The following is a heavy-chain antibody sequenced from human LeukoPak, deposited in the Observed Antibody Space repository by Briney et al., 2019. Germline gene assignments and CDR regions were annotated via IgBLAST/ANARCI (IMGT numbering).Heavy chain of an antibody. J-gene: IGHJ4*02. Sequence: GGSLRLSCAASGFTFSSYGMHWVRQAPGKGLEWVAVISYDGSNKYYADSVKGRFTISRDNSKNTLYPQMNSLRAEDTAVYYCAKVLPFYYGSGSPFDYWGQGTLVTVSS. CDR2: ISYDGSNK. CDR1: GFTFSSYG. CDR3: AKVLPFYYGSGSPFDY. D-gene: IGHD3-10*01. V-gene: IGHV3-30*18.